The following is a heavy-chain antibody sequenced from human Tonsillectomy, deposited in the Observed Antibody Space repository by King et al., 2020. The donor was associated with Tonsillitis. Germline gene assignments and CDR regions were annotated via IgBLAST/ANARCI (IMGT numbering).Heavy chain of an antibody. CDR1: GFTFSSYW. CDR2: INNDGSGT. D-gene: IGHD3/OR15-3a*01. Sequence: VQLVESGGGLVQPGGSLRLSCAASGFTFSSYWMHWVRQAPGKGPVWVSRINNDGSGTSYADSVKGRFTISRDNAKNTVYLQVNSLRAEDQAGYYCARAQEDYFFDYWGQGTLVTVSS. CDR3: ARAQEDYFFDY. V-gene: IGHV3-74*01. J-gene: IGHJ4*02.